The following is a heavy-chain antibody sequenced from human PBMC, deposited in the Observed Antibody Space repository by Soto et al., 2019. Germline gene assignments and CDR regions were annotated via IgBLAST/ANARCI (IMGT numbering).Heavy chain of an antibody. D-gene: IGHD3-3*01. CDR1: GFTLSSYG. J-gene: IGHJ6*03. CDR2: ISYDGSNK. CDR3: AIDGKSYDLWCFYHLPDCCGAMDV. V-gene: IGHV3-30*03. Sequence: PGWSLRLSCAASGFTLSSYGMHWVRQAPGKRLEWVAVISYDGSNKYYADSVKGRFTISRANSKNTLYLQMNSLRAEETAVYYCAIDGKSYDLWCFYHLPDCCGAMDVCGKG.